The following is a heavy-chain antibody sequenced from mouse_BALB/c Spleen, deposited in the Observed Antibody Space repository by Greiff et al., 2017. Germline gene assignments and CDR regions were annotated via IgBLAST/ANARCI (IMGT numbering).Heavy chain of an antibody. Sequence: QVQLQQSGAELAKPGASVKMSCKASGYTFTSYWMHWVKQRPGQGLEWIGYINPSTGYTEYNQKFKDKATLTADKSSSTAYMQLSSLTSEDSAVYYCARDRGLRAWFAYWGKGTLVTVSA. V-gene: IGHV1-7*01. CDR1: GYTFTSYW. CDR3: ARDRGLRAWFAY. D-gene: IGHD2-4*01. J-gene: IGHJ3*01. CDR2: INPSTGYT.